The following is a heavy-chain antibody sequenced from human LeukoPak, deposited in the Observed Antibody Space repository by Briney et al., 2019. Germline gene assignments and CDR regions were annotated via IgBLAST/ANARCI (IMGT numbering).Heavy chain of an antibody. J-gene: IGHJ3*02. CDR1: GGSFSGYY. CDR2: INHSGRT. CDR3: AREGSIAVAHDAFDI. D-gene: IGHD6-19*01. V-gene: IGHV4-34*01. Sequence: KPSPTLSPTRAVYGGSFSGYYWSWISQPPGKGLEWIGEINHSGRTNYNPSLKSRVTISVDTSKNQFSLKLSSVTAADTAVYYCAREGSIAVAHDAFDIWGQGTMVTVSS.